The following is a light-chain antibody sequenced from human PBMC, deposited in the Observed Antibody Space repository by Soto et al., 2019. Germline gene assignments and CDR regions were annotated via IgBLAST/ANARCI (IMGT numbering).Light chain of an antibody. J-gene: IGLJ3*02. Sequence: QSVLTQPPSVSGAPGQRVTLSCTGNSSNLGAGYDVHWYQQLPGAAPKLVIFGNRNRPSGVPERFSGSKSGTSAYLAITGLQAEDEADYYCQAYDYSLTASVYGGGTKLTVL. CDR3: QAYDYSLTASV. CDR2: GNR. CDR1: SSNLGAGYD. V-gene: IGLV1-40*01.